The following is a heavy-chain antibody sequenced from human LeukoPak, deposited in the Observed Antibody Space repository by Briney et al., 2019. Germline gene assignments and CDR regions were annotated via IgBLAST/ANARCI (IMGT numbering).Heavy chain of an antibody. CDR1: GFTFSSYG. V-gene: IGHV3-30*02. CDR2: IRYDGSNK. D-gene: IGHD5-12*01. J-gene: IGHJ4*02. Sequence: GGSLRLSCAASGFTFSSYGMHWVRQAPGKGLEWVAFIRYDGSNKYYADSVKGRFTISRDNSKNTLYLQMNSLRAEDTAVYYCASPHPVYSGYDFRVWGQGTLVTVSS. CDR3: ASPHPVYSGYDFRV.